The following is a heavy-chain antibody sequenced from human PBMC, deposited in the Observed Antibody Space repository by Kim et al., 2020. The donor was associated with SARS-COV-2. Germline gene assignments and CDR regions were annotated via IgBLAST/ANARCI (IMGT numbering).Heavy chain of an antibody. J-gene: IGHJ5*02. V-gene: IGHV1-69*13. CDR1: GGTFSSYA. D-gene: IGHD6-13*01. CDR2: IIPIFGTA. CDR3: ARDGGGEQQLVLWSWFEP. Sequence: SVKVSCKASGGTFSSYAISWVRQAPGQGLEWMGGIIPIFGTANYAQKFQGRVTITADESTSTAYMELSSLRSEDTAVYYCARDGGGEQQLVLWSWFEPWGQGTLGTVSS.